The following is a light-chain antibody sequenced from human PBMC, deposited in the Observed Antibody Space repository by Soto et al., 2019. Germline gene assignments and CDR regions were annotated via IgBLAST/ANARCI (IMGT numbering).Light chain of an antibody. Sequence: AIRMTQSPSSLSASTGDRVTITCRASQGISSYLAWYQQKPGKAPKLLIYGTSTLQSGVPSRFSGSGSGTEFTLSISCLQSEDSATYYRQQYYGYPLTFGGGTKVDIK. CDR2: GTS. V-gene: IGKV1-8*01. CDR1: QGISSY. CDR3: QQYYGYPLT. J-gene: IGKJ4*01.